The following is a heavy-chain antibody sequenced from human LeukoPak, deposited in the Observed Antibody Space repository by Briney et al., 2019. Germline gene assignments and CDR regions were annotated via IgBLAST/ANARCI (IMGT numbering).Heavy chain of an antibody. D-gene: IGHD2-15*01. J-gene: IGHJ4*02. CDR2: IKADGSEK. V-gene: IGHV3-7*04. CDR3: ARYCGGGSCFDY. Sequence: GGSLRLSCAASGFPFSSRWMSWVRQAPRKGLEWVANIKADGSEKYYVDSVKGRFTVSRDNAKNSLYLQMNSLRAEDTGLYYCARYCGGGSCFDYWGRGTLVTVSS. CDR1: GFPFSSRW.